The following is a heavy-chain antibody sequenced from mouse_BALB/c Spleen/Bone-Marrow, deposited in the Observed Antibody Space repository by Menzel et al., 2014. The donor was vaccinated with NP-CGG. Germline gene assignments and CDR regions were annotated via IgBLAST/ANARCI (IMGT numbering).Heavy chain of an antibody. CDR1: GYTFTEYT. Sequence: EVQLQQSGPELVKPGASVKISCKTSGYTFTEYTMHRVKQSHGKSLEWIGGINPNNGGATYNQKFKGKATLTVDKSSSTAYMELRSLTSEDSAVYYCARRYGSSYNYWYFDVWGAGTTVTVSS. D-gene: IGHD1-1*01. V-gene: IGHV1-22*01. CDR3: ARRYGSSYNYWYFDV. J-gene: IGHJ1*01. CDR2: INPNNGGA.